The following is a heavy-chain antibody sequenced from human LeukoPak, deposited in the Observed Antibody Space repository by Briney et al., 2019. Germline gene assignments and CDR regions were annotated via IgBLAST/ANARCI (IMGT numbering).Heavy chain of an antibody. CDR1: GGSISNYY. V-gene: IGHV4-34*01. CDR2: INHSGST. CDR3: ARGRPVFDY. Sequence: SETLSLTCTVSGGSISNYYWSWIRQPPGKGLEWIGEINHSGSTNYNPSLKSRVTISVDTSKNQFSLKLSSVTAADTAVYYCARGRPVFDYWGQGTLVTVSS. J-gene: IGHJ4*02.